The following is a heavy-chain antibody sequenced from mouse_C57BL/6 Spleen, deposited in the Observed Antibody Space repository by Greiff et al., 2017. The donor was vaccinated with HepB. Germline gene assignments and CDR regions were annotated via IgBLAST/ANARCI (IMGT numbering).Heavy chain of an antibody. D-gene: IGHD2-5*01. V-gene: IGHV1-50*01. CDR2: IDPSDSYT. Sequence: VQLQQPGAELVKPGASVKLSCKASGYTFTSYWMQWVKQRPGQGLEWIGEIDPSDSYTNYNQKFKGKATLTVDTSSSTAYMQLSSLTSEDSAVYYCARIVTQYFDVWGTGTTVTVSS. J-gene: IGHJ1*03. CDR1: GYTFTSYW. CDR3: ARIVTQYFDV.